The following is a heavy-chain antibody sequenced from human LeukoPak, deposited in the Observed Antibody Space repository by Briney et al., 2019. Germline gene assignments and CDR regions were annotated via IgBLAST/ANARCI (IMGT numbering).Heavy chain of an antibody. V-gene: IGHV3-7*01. Sequence: PGGSLTLSCAASGFTFSNYWMSWVRQAPGKGLEWVANIKQDGSEKYYVDSVKGRFTISRDNAKNSLYLQMNSLRAEDTAMYYCARDLPPWNYFDYWGQGSLVTASS. CDR2: IKQDGSEK. CDR1: GFTFSNYW. CDR3: ARDLPPWNYFDY. D-gene: IGHD1-1*01. J-gene: IGHJ4*02.